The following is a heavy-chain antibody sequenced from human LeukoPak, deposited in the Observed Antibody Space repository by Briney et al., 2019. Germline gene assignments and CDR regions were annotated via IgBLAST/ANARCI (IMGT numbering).Heavy chain of an antibody. J-gene: IGHJ5*02. D-gene: IGHD6-19*01. CDR3: ATVQWLAAHNWFDP. V-gene: IGHV1-24*01. CDR1: GYTFTGYY. CDR2: FDPEDGET. Sequence: ASVKVSCKASGYTFTGYYMHWVRQAPGKGLEWMGGFDPEDGETIYAQKFQGRVTMTEDTSTDTAYMELSSLRSEDTAVYYCATVQWLAAHNWFDPWGQGTLVTVSS.